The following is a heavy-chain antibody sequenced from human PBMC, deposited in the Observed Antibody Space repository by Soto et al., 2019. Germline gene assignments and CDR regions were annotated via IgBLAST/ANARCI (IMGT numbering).Heavy chain of an antibody. Sequence: PSETLSLTCAVYDTSFSGYYWSWIRQPPGKGLEWIGEIFHGGSTDYSPSLKSRVTISVDTSKNQFSLELSSVTAADTAVYYCARPHYDSNTFYSFFDYWGQGTLATV. CDR1: DTSFSGYY. J-gene: IGHJ4*02. D-gene: IGHD3-22*01. CDR3: ARPHYDSNTFYSFFDY. V-gene: IGHV4-34*12. CDR2: IFHGGST.